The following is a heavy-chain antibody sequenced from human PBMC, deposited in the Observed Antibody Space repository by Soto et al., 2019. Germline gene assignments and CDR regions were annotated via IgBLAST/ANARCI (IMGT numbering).Heavy chain of an antibody. CDR3: AREGMGFSNWFDP. J-gene: IGHJ5*02. CDR1: RFTFSSYW. CDR2: INSDGSDT. D-gene: IGHD2-8*01. Sequence: SLRLSCAASRFTFSSYWMHWVRQAPGKGLVWVSRINSDGSDTGYADSVKGRFTISRDNAKNTLYLQMNSLRAEDTAVYYCAREGMGFSNWFDPSGQGTLVTVSS. V-gene: IGHV3-74*01.